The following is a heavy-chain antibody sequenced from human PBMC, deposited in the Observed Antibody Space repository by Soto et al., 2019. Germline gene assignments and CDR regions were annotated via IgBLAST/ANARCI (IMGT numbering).Heavy chain of an antibody. V-gene: IGHV3-33*01. Sequence: GGSLRLSCAASGFTFSSYGMHWVRQAPGKGLEWVAVIWYDGSNKYYADSVKGRFTISRDNSKNTLYLQMNSLRAEDTAVYYCARDRGGYYTGSNMDVWGKGTTVTVSS. CDR1: GFTFSSYG. CDR3: ARDRGGYYTGSNMDV. D-gene: IGHD3-3*01. J-gene: IGHJ6*03. CDR2: IWYDGSNK.